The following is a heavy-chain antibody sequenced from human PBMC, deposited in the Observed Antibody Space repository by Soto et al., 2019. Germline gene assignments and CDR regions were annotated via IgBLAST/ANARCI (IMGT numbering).Heavy chain of an antibody. CDR2: ISRGGSA. CDR3: ARGYWFDP. CDR1: GGSIFSDD. Sequence: SETLSLTCTVSGGSIFSDDWTWIRQPPGKGVEWMGYISRGGSARYAPSLNGRVTFSTDTSKNQVSLKLTYVTVADTAVYYCARGYWFDPWGPGTLVTVSS. V-gene: IGHV4-59*01. J-gene: IGHJ5*02.